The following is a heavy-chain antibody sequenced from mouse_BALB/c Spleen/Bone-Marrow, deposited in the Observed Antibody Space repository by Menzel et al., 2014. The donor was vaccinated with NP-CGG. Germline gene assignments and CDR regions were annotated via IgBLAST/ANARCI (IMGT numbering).Heavy chain of an antibody. D-gene: IGHD2-1*01. CDR3: ARYGNYAVDY. CDR2: IWSDGST. CDR1: GFSLSSYG. V-gene: IGHV2-6*02. J-gene: IGHJ4*01. Sequence: VKVVESGPGLVAPSQRLSITCTVSGFSLSSYGVHWVRQSPGKGLEWLVVIWSDGSTTYNSALKSRLSISKDNSKSQVFLKMNSLQTDDTAIYYCARYGNYAVDYWGQGTSVTVSS.